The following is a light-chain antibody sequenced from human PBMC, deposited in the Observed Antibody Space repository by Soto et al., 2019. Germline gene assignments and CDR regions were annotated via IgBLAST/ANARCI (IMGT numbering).Light chain of an antibody. J-gene: IGKJ5*01. CDR2: DAS. Sequence: EIVLTQSPVTLSLSPGERATLSCRASQSVSSYLAWYQQKPGQAPRLLIYDASNRATGIPARFSGSGSGTDFTLTISSLEPEDFAVYYCQQRSTEVTFGQGTRLEIK. CDR1: QSVSSY. V-gene: IGKV3-11*01. CDR3: QQRSTEVT.